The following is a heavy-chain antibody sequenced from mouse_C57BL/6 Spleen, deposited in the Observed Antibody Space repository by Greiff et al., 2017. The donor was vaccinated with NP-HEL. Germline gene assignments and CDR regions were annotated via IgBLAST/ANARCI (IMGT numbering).Heavy chain of an antibody. CDR3: ARQGGTGTGYFDV. J-gene: IGHJ1*03. Sequence: DVMLVESGGGLVQPGGSLKLSCAASGFTFSDYGMAWVRQAPRKGPEWVAFISNLAYSIYYADTVTGRFTISRENAKNTLYLEMSSLRSEDTAMYYCARQGGTGTGYFDVWGTGTTVTVSS. CDR2: ISNLAYSI. D-gene: IGHD4-1*01. V-gene: IGHV5-15*01. CDR1: GFTFSDYG.